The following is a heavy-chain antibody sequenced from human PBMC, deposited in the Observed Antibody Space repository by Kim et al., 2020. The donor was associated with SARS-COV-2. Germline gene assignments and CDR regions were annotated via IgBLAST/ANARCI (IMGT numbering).Heavy chain of an antibody. CDR3: ARASVGILRVVTHFDY. V-gene: IGHV4-59*13. J-gene: IGHJ4*01. CDR2: IYSSVST. Sequence: SETLSLTCTVSGGSISSYYWSWIRQPPENGLEWIGYIYSSVSTNYNLSLKSRVTISVDTSKNQFSLKLSSVTAADTVVYYCARASVGILRVVTHFDYWV. CDR1: GGSISSYY. D-gene: IGHD3-3*01.